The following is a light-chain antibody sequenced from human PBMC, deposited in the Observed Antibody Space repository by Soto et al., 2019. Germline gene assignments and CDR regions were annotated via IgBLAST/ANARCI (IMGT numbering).Light chain of an antibody. Sequence: SYELTQPPSVSVAPGQTARITCGGNNIGSKSVHWYQQKPGQAPVLVVYDDSDRPSGIPERFSGSNSGNTASLTISGLQAEDEADYYCSSYTLISTQVFGGGTKVTVL. J-gene: IGLJ3*02. CDR1: NIGSKS. V-gene: IGLV3-21*02. CDR3: SSYTLISTQV. CDR2: DDS.